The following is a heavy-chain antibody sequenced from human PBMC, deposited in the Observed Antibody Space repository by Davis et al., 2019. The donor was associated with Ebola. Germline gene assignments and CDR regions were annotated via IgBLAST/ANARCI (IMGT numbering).Heavy chain of an antibody. CDR3: ARLNVLLWFGELLSTQPYYFDY. CDR2: IYYSGST. V-gene: IGHV4-59*08. CDR1: GDSISSYY. D-gene: IGHD3-10*01. J-gene: IGHJ4*02. Sequence: MPSETLSLTCTVSGDSISSYYWSWIRQPPGKGLEWIGYIYYSGSTNYNPSLKSRVTISVDTSKNQFSLKLSSVTAADTAVYYCARLNVLLWFGELLSTQPYYFDYWGQGTLVTVSS.